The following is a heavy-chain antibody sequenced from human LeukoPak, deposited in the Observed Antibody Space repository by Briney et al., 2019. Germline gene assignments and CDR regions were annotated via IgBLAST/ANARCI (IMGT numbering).Heavy chain of an antibody. J-gene: IGHJ1*01. V-gene: IGHV3-21*01. CDR3: ASEDYYDRSAYYYRNFQH. Sequence: GGSLRLSCTASGFTFGDYAMSWFRQAPGKGLEWVSSISSSSSYMNYADSVRGRFTISRDNAKNSLYLQMNSLRAEDTAVYYCASEDYYDRSAYYYRNFQHWGQGTLVTVSS. D-gene: IGHD3-22*01. CDR1: GFTFGDYA. CDR2: ISSSSSYM.